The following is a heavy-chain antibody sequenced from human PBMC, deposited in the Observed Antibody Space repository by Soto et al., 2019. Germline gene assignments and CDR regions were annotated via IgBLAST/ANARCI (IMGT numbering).Heavy chain of an antibody. CDR3: ATQLSWQQLVPDY. D-gene: IGHD6-13*01. V-gene: IGHV1-24*01. J-gene: IGHJ4*02. CDR1: GYTLTELS. Sequence: GASVKVSCKVSGYTLTELSMHWVRQAPGKGLEWMGGFDTEDGETIYAQKFQGRVTMTEDTSTDTAYMELSSLRSEDTAVYYCATQLSWQQLVPDYWGQGTLVTVSS. CDR2: FDTEDGET.